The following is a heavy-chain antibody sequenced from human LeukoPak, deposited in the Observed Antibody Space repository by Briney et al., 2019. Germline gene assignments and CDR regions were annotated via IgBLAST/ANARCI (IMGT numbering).Heavy chain of an antibody. CDR1: GFTFSSYG. Sequence: GGSLRLSCAASGFTFSSYGMHWVRQAPGKGLEWVAFIRYDGSNKYYADSVKGRFTISRDNSKNTLYLQMNSLRAEDTAVYYCATSRGYYDSSGYRDAFDIWGQGTMVTVSS. CDR2: IRYDGSNK. D-gene: IGHD3-22*01. V-gene: IGHV3-30*02. J-gene: IGHJ3*02. CDR3: ATSRGYYDSSGYRDAFDI.